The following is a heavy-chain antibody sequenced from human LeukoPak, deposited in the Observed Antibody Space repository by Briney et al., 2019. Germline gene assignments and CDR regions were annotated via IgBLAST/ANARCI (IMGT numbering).Heavy chain of an antibody. D-gene: IGHD1-26*01. Sequence: GSLRLSCTTTGFTFSSYGMHWVRQAPGKGLEWVAVISSDGSGKHSAESVKGRFTISRDNSKNTLYLQMNSLRVEDTAVYYCAKDLTGGNYYLDYWGQGTLVTVSS. CDR2: ISSDGSGK. CDR1: GFTFSSYG. J-gene: IGHJ4*02. V-gene: IGHV3-30*18. CDR3: AKDLTGGNYYLDY.